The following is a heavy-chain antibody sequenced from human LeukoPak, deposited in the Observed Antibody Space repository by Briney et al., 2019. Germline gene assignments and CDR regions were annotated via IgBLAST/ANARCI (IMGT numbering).Heavy chain of an antibody. J-gene: IGHJ4*02. Sequence: SETLSLTCAVSGGSISSGGYYWSWIRQPPGKGLEWIGYIYHSGSTYYNPSLKSRVTISVDRSKNQFSLKLSSVTAADTAVYYCARKATYYYDSSGYSRSPFDYWGQGTLVTVSS. V-gene: IGHV4-30-2*01. CDR1: GGSISSGGYY. CDR2: IYHSGST. CDR3: ARKATYYYDSSGYSRSPFDY. D-gene: IGHD3-22*01.